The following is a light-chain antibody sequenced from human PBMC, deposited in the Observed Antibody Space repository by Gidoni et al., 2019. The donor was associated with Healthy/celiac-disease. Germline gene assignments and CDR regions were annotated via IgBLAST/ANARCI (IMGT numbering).Light chain of an antibody. CDR1: SSDVGGYNY. V-gene: IGLV2-14*03. CDR2: DVS. CDR3: SSYTSSSLYV. J-gene: IGLJ1*01. Sequence: QSPLTSPSPVSGDPGQSITISCTGTSSDVGGYNYVSWYQQHPGKAPKLMIYDVSNRPSGVSNRFSGSKSGNTASLTISGLQAEDEADYYCSSYTSSSLYVFGTGTKVTVL.